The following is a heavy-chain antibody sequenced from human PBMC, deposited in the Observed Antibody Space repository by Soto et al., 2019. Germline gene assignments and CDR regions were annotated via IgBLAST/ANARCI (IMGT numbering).Heavy chain of an antibody. D-gene: IGHD6-13*01. Sequence: QVQLQQWGAGLLKPSETLSLTCAVCGGSFSGYYWSWIRQPPGKGLEWIGEINHSGSTNYNPSLKSRVTISVDTSKNQFSLKLSSVTAADTAVYYCARFTITAAGRDAFDIWGQGTMVTVSS. J-gene: IGHJ3*02. CDR1: GGSFSGYY. CDR3: ARFTITAAGRDAFDI. V-gene: IGHV4-34*01. CDR2: INHSGST.